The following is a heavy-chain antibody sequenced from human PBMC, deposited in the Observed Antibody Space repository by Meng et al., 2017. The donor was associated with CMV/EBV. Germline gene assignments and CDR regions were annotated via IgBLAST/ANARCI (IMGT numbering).Heavy chain of an antibody. J-gene: IGHJ4*02. V-gene: IGHV1-69*02. CDR3: ARGDSFWSGYY. D-gene: IGHD3-3*01. Sequence: SVKVSCKASGGTFSSYTISWVRQAPGQGLEWMGRIIPILGIANYAQKFQGRVTITADKSTSTAYMELSSLRSEDTAAYYCARGDSFWSGYYWGQGTLVTVSS. CDR2: IIPILGIA. CDR1: GGTFSSYT.